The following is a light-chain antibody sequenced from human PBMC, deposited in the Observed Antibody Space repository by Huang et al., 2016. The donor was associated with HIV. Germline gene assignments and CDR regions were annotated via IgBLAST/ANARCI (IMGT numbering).Light chain of an antibody. CDR1: QSVLYRSNNSNY. V-gene: IGKV4-1*01. CDR3: QQYYNIPPT. CDR2: WAS. J-gene: IGKJ1*01. Sequence: DIVMTQSPDSTAVSLGERATISCKSSQSVLYRSNNSNYLAWYQPKHGQPPKLLIDWASTRESGVPDRFSGSGSGTDFTLTISSLQAEDVAVYYCQQYYNIPPTFGQGTKVEIK.